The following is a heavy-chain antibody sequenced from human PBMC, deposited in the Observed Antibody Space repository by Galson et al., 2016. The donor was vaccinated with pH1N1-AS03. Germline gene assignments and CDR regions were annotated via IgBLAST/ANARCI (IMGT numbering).Heavy chain of an antibody. J-gene: IGHJ5*02. CDR2: ISPQNGNT. D-gene: IGHD2-15*01. CDR1: GYTFSNFG. CDR3: ARAAPFDP. Sequence: SVKVSCKASGYTFSNFGMSWVRQAPGQGLEWMGWISPQNGNTQYAQRLEGRVTMTTDTSTSTAYMELWSLTYYDTAVYYCARAAPFDPWGQGTLVIFSS. V-gene: IGHV1-18*04.